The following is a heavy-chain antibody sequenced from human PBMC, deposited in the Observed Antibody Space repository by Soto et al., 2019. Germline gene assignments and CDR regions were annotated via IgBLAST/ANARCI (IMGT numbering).Heavy chain of an antibody. CDR2: ISWNSGSI. J-gene: IGHJ6*03. CDR3: AKDRPRHYDFWSGSRYYYYMDV. V-gene: IGHV3-9*01. D-gene: IGHD3-3*01. CDR1: GFTFDDYA. Sequence: GGSLRLSCAASGFTFDDYAMHWVRQAPGKGLEWVSGISWNSGSIGYADSVKGRFTISRDNAKNSLYLQMNSLRAEDTALYYCAKDRPRHYDFWSGSRYYYYMDVWGKRTTVTVSS.